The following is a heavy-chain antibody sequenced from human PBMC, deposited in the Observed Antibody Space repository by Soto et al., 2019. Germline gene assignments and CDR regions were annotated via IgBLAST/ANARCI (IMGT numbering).Heavy chain of an antibody. CDR2: IYSSGGT. Sequence: VQLVESGGDLVQPGGSLRLSCAASGFTVSNNYMSWVRQAPGKGLEWVSLIYSSGGTYYADSVKGRFTISRDNSRNTLYLQMNGPRVEDTAVYYCAGGPKRGSWGQGTRVSVSP. J-gene: IGHJ5*02. D-gene: IGHD3-10*01. CDR1: GFTVSNNY. V-gene: IGHV3-66*01. CDR3: AGGPKRGS.